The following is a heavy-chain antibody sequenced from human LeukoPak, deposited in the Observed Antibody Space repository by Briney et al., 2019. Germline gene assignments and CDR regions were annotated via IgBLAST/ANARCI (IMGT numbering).Heavy chain of an antibody. CDR1: GFTFSSYT. Sequence: GGSLRLSCAASGFTFSSYTMNWVRQAPGKGLEWVANIKQDGSEKYYVDSVKGRFTISRDNAKNSLYLQMNGLRAEDTAVYYCARVPPPYGDRFFDYWGQGTLVTVSS. V-gene: IGHV3-7*01. J-gene: IGHJ4*02. CDR3: ARVPPPYGDRFFDY. CDR2: IKQDGSEK. D-gene: IGHD4-17*01.